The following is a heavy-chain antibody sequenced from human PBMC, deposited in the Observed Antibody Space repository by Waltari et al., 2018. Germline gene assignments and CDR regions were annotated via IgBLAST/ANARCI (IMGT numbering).Heavy chain of an antibody. CDR1: GYALNSGFY. D-gene: IGHD2-2*03. V-gene: IGHV4-38-2*01. CDR2: VYHDGTT. CDR3: SRQVLGYCTSAACRRLES. J-gene: IGHJ4*02. Sequence: QLQESGPGLVKPSETLSLTCDVSGYALNSGFYWGWTRQPPGKGLEWVATVYHDGTTFYNPSLNSRATTSMDTSRNQFSLKLRSVTAADTAVYFCSRQVLGYCTSAACRRLESWGQGTLVTVSS.